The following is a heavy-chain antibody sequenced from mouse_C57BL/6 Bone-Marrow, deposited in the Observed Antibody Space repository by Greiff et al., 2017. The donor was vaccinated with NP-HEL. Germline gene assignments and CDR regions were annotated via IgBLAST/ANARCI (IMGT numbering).Heavy chain of an antibody. D-gene: IGHD2-5*01. J-gene: IGHJ2*01. CDR1: GFTFSDYG. Sequence: EVMLVESGGGLVKPGGSLKLSCAASGFTFSDYGMHWVRQAPEKGLEWVAYISSGGSYTYYPDSVKGRFTISRDNAKNTLYLQMSSLKSEDTAMYYCARHYYSNYFDYWGQGTTLTVSS. CDR3: ARHYYSNYFDY. CDR2: ISSGGSYT. V-gene: IGHV5-17*03.